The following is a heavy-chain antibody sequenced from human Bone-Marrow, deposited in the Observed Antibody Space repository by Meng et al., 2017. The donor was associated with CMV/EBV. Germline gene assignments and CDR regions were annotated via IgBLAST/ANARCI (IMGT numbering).Heavy chain of an antibody. CDR3: ARDQIVVVPAAIRGGDYYYGMDV. J-gene: IGHJ6*02. CDR1: GYTFTSYY. V-gene: IGHV1-46*01. Sequence: ASVKVSCKASGYTFTSYYMHWVRQAPGQGLEWMGIINPSGGSTSYAQKFQGRVTMTRDTSTSTVYMELSSLRSEDTAVYYCARDQIVVVPAAIRGGDYYYGMDVWGQGNTVTVSS. CDR2: INPSGGST. D-gene: IGHD2-2*02.